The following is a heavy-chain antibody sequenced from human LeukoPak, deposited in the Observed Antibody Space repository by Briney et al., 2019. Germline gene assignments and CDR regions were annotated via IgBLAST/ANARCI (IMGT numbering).Heavy chain of an antibody. CDR2: MNPNSGNT. CDR3: ARGLTGSLDFDY. J-gene: IGHJ4*02. CDR1: GYTFTSYD. Sequence: ASVKVSCKASGYTFTSYDINWVRQATGQGLEWMGWMNPNSGNTGYAQRFQGRVTMTRNTSISTAYMELSSLRSEDMAVYYCARGLTGSLDFDYWGQGTLVTVSS. V-gene: IGHV1-8*01. D-gene: IGHD1-14*01.